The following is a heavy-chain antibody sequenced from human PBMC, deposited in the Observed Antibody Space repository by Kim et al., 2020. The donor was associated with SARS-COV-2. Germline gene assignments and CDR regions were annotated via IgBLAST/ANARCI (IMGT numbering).Heavy chain of an antibody. CDR2: ISCSSRNI. CDR3: TSVRVYGCGASLDV. CDR1: GINLEDYA. Sequence: GGSLRLSCATSGINLEDYAMHWVRQAPGKGLEWDSGISCSSRNIDYVDSVKGRFSISRDNAKNSLYLQMSSLRVEDTALYYCTSVRVYGCGASLDVWGQGTTVPVSS. V-gene: IGHV3-9*01. D-gene: IGHD6-6*01. J-gene: IGHJ6*02.